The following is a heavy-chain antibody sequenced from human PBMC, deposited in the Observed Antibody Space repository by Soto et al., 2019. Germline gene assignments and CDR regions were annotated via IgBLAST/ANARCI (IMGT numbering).Heavy chain of an antibody. CDR1: GFIFSNYG. J-gene: IGHJ4*02. D-gene: IGHD2-15*01. CDR3: AKRGGVVGGSEHPFFEY. Sequence: QVQLVESGGGVVQRGKSLRLSCAASGFIFSNYGMHWVRQAPGKGLEWVALISFDGKNRNYADSVKGRFNIYRDNPKNTLYLEMNSLRPEDTAFYYCAKRGGVVGGSEHPFFEYWGQGTLVTVSS. V-gene: IGHV3-30*18. CDR2: ISFDGKNR.